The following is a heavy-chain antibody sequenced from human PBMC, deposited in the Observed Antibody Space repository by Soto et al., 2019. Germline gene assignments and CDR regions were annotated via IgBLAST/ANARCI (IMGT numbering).Heavy chain of an antibody. CDR1: GFTFSSYE. D-gene: IGHD3-3*01. V-gene: IGHV3-48*03. CDR3: ARDRYYDFGSGYYSRPGYGMDV. CDR2: ISSSGSTI. Sequence: GGSLRLSCAASGFTFSSYEMNWVRQAPGKGLEWVSYISSSGSTIYYADSVKGRFTISRDNAKNSLYLQMNSLRAEDTAVYYCARDRYYDFGSGYYSRPGYGMDVWGQGTTVTVSS. J-gene: IGHJ6*02.